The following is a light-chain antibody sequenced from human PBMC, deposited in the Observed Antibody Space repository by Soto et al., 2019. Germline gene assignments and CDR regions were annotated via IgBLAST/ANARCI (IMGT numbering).Light chain of an antibody. CDR1: QSFRGL. V-gene: IGKV3-11*01. J-gene: IGKJ5*01. Sequence: EIVLTQSPATLSSSLGERPTLFCRASQSFRGLLAWYQQKPGQAPRLLIYAAHNRATGIPPRFSGSGSGTDFTLTISSLEPEDSAVYYCQQRHMWPITLGQGTRLEIK. CDR2: AAH. CDR3: QQRHMWPIT.